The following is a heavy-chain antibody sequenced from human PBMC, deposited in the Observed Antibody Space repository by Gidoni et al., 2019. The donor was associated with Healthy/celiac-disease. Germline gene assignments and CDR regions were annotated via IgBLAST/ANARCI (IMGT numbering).Heavy chain of an antibody. V-gene: IGHV4-39*07. CDR1: GGSIRSSRYS. J-gene: IGHJ3*02. Sequence: QLQLQESGPGMVKPSDPLSLTCTVSGGSIRSSRYSWGWLRQPPGKGLDGIGSIDYSGSTYYNPSLKTRVTISVDTSLNQFSLKLSSVTAAVTAVYYCARGYGDYENAFDIWGQGTMVTVSS. CDR3: ARGYGDYENAFDI. CDR2: IDYSGST. D-gene: IGHD4-17*01.